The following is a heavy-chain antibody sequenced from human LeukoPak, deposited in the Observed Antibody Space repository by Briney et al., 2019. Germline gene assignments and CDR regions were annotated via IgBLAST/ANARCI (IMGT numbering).Heavy chain of an antibody. V-gene: IGHV4-59*01. CDR1: GGSISSYY. D-gene: IGHD6-13*01. Sequence: SETLSLTCTVSGGSISSYYWSWIRQPPGKGLEWIGYIYYSGSTNYNPSLKSRVTISVDTSKNQFSLKLSSVTAADTAVYYYARDLTGYSSSSYYYYMDVWGKGTTVTVSS. CDR3: ARDLTGYSSSSYYYYMDV. J-gene: IGHJ6*03. CDR2: IYYSGST.